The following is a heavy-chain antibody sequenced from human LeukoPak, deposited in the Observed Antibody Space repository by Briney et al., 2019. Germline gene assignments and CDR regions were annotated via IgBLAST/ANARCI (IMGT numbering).Heavy chain of an antibody. CDR3: ARHVGTYYDY. CDR1: GFTFSDYW. D-gene: IGHD1-26*01. CDR2: IKQDGIEK. J-gene: IGHJ4*02. Sequence: PGGSLRLSCTASGFTFSDYWMSWVRQAQGKGLEWVANIKQDGIEKYYVDSVKGRFTISRDNAKNSLYLQMNSLRAEDTAVYYCARHVGTYYDYWGQGTLVTVSS. V-gene: IGHV3-7*01.